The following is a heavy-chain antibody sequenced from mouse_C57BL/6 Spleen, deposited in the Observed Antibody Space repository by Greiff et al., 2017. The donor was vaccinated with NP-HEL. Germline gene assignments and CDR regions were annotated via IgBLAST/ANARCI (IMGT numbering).Heavy chain of an antibody. Sequence: VQLQQSGPELVKPGASVKLSCKASGYSFTDYYMNWVKQSHGKSLEWIGVINPNYGTTSYIQQFKGKATLTVDQSSSSASIQFNSLPSADSAVYYCARLWLRWGYYAMDYWGQGTSVTVSS. J-gene: IGHJ4*01. D-gene: IGHD2-2*01. CDR1: GYSFTDYY. CDR2: INPNYGTT. CDR3: ARLWLRWGYYAMDY. V-gene: IGHV1-39*01.